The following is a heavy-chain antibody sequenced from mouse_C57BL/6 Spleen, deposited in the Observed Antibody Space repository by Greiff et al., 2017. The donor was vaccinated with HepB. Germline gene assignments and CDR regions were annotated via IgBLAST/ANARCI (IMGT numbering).Heavy chain of an antibody. CDR2: IYPRDGST. CDR3: ARPFTTVVGAMDY. CDR1: GYTFTSYD. Sequence: VQLVESGPELVKPGASVKLSCKASGYTFTSYDINWVKQRPGQGLEWIGWIYPRDGSTKYNEKFKGKATLTVDTSSSTAYMELHSLTSEDSAVYFCARPFTTVVGAMDYWGQGTSVTVSS. V-gene: IGHV1-85*01. D-gene: IGHD1-1*01. J-gene: IGHJ4*01.